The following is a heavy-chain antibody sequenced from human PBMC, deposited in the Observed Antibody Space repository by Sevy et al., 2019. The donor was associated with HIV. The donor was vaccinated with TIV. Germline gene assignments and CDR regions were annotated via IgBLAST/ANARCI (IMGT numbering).Heavy chain of an antibody. J-gene: IGHJ4*02. CDR1: GFTFSTYA. Sequence: GGSLRLSCAASGFTFSTYAMTWVRQGGGKGLEWVSSISASVGGTFYADSVKGRFTISRDNSKNTLYLQMNSLRSDDTAVYYCAKRNTNWGQGTLVTVSS. CDR2: ISASVGGT. V-gene: IGHV3-23*01. CDR3: AKRNTN.